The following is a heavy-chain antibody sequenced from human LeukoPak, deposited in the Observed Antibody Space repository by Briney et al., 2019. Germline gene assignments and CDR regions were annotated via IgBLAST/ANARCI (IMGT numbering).Heavy chain of an antibody. Sequence: GGSLRLSCAASGFRFSSYGMHWVRQAPGRGLEGEAVIWYDGSNKYYADCVKGRFTISRDNSKNTLFLQMHSLRAEDTAVYYCARDRYDILTGYYMYFDYWGQGSLVTVSS. CDR2: IWYDGSNK. J-gene: IGHJ4*02. D-gene: IGHD3-9*01. CDR1: GFRFSSYG. V-gene: IGHV3-33*01. CDR3: ARDRYDILTGYYMYFDY.